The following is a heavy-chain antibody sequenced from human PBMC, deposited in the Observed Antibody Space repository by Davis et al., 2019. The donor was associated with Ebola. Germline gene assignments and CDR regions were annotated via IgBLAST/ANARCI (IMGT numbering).Heavy chain of an antibody. CDR2: IYPGDSDT. CDR1: GYSFNSYW. Sequence: GESLKISCKGSGYSFNSYWIAWVRQMPGKGLEWMGNIYPGDSDTRYSPSFQGQVTVSADRSISTAYLQWSGLKASDTAVYYCARGGVDSRTFDYWGQGTLVTVSS. J-gene: IGHJ4*02. D-gene: IGHD3/OR15-3a*01. CDR3: ARGGVDSRTFDY. V-gene: IGHV5-51*01.